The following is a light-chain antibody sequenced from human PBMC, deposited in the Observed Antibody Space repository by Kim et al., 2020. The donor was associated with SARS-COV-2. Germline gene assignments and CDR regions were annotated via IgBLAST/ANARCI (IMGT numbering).Light chain of an antibody. J-gene: IGKJ2*03. V-gene: IGKV1-39*01. CDR3: QQTFSTQYS. CDR2: GAS. CDR1: QSVSMI. Sequence: ETIGDRVSITCRATQSVSMILNRDQQRPGKAPRLLINGASTLQSGVPSRFSGSGSGTGFTLTISSLQPEDFAIYYCQQTFSTQYSVGQGPKLEI.